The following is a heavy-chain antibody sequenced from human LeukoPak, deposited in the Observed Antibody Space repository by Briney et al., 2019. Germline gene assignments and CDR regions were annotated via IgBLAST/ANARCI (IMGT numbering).Heavy chain of an antibody. Sequence: PSETLSLTCTVSGGSISSSSYYWGWIRQPPGKGLEWIGSIYYSGSTYYNPSLKSRVTISVDTSKNQFSLKLSSVTAADTAVYYCARGGYSYGSRWFDPWGQGTLVTVSS. V-gene: IGHV4-39*07. J-gene: IGHJ5*02. CDR2: IYYSGST. D-gene: IGHD5-18*01. CDR3: ARGGYSYGSRWFDP. CDR1: GGSISSSSYY.